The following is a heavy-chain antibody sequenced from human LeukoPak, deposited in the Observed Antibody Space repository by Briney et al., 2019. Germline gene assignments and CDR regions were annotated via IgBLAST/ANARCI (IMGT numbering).Heavy chain of an antibody. V-gene: IGHV3-7*01. CDR1: GFTFSNYW. Sequence: GGSLRLSCAASGFTFSNYWMSWVRQAPGKGLEWVANIKKDGSVKYFVDSVKGRFTISRDNVANSLYLHMNSLGVEDTAVYYCAREAPPHDTSNYDYWGQGTLVTVSS. CDR3: AREAPPHDTSNYDY. CDR2: IKKDGSVK. D-gene: IGHD3-22*01. J-gene: IGHJ4*02.